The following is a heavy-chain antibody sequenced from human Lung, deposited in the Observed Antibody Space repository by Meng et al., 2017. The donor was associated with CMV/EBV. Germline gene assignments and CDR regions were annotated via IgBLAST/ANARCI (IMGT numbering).Heavy chain of an antibody. V-gene: IGHV1-18*01. Sequence: ASXXVSXKASGYSFRTFGISWVRKAPGQGLEWMGWISAYNGNTTYTQKLQGRVTMTRDRSTRTVYMELRSLRSDDTAVYYCARDRVLRGVNGLDVWGQGATVTVSS. CDR1: GYSFRTFG. CDR3: ARDRVLRGVNGLDV. D-gene: IGHD3-10*01. CDR2: ISAYNGNT. J-gene: IGHJ6*02.